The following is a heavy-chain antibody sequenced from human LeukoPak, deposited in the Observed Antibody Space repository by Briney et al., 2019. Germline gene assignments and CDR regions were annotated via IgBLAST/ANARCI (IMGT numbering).Heavy chain of an antibody. CDR1: GGSISSYY. CDR3: ARTYCSGGSCHFDY. V-gene: IGHV4-59*08. J-gene: IGHJ4*02. CDR2: IYYSGNT. Sequence: SETLPLTCTVSGGSISSYYWSWIRQPPGKGLEWIGYIYYSGNTDSNPSLKSRVTISVDTSKNQFSLKLSSVPAADTAVYCCARTYCSGGSCHFDYWGQGTLVTVSS. D-gene: IGHD2-15*01.